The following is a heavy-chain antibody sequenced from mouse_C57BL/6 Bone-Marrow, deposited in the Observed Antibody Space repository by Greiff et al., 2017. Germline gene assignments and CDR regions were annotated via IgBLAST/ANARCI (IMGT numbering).Heavy chain of an antibody. CDR3: ARSRWLLDAMDY. Sequence: VQLQQSGPELVKPGASVKISCKASGYAFSSSWMNWVKQRPGKGLEWIGRIYPGDGDTNYNGKFKGKATLTADKSSSTAYMQLSSLTSADSAVYFCARSRWLLDAMDYWGQGTSVTVAS. CDR2: IYPGDGDT. V-gene: IGHV1-82*01. J-gene: IGHJ4*01. D-gene: IGHD2-3*01. CDR1: GYAFSSSW.